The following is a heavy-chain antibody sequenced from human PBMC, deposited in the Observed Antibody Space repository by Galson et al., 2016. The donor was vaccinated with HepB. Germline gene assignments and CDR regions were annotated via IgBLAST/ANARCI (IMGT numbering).Heavy chain of an antibody. CDR2: ISGSGDTT. J-gene: IGHJ4*02. D-gene: IGHD4-17*01. CDR1: GFTFSTYA. V-gene: IGHV3-23*01. CDR3: AKGHGDYKGSYLDY. Sequence: SLRLSCAGSGFTFSTYAMIWVRQAPGKGLEWVSVISGSGDTTYYADSVKGRFIISRDNSKHTLYLQMNSLRAEDTAVYYCAKGHGDYKGSYLDYWGQGALVAASS.